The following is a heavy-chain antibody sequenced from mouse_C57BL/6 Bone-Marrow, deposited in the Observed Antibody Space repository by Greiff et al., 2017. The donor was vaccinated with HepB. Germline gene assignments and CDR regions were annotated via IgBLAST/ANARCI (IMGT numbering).Heavy chain of an antibody. CDR3: TKGGLLLRAVDY. CDR1: GYTFTDYE. D-gene: IGHD1-1*01. J-gene: IGHJ4*01. V-gene: IGHV1-15*01. CDR2: IDPETGGT. Sequence: QVQLQQSGAELVRPGASVTLSCKASGYTFTDYEMHWVKQTPVHGLEWIGAIDPETGGTAYNQKFKGKAILTADKSSSTAYMELRSLTSEDSAVYYCTKGGLLLRAVDYWGQGTSVTVSS.